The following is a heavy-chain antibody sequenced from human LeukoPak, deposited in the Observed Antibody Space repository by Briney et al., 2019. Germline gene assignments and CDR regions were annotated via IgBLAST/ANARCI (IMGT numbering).Heavy chain of an antibody. V-gene: IGHV3-74*01. Sequence: GGSLRLSCAASGFTFSSYWMHWVRQAPGKGPVWVSRINSDGSSTSYADSVKGRFTISRDNAKNTLYLQMNSLRAEDTAVYYCARDDYGDYQFDCWGQGTLVTVSS. CDR3: ARDDYGDYQFDC. CDR1: GFTFSSYW. J-gene: IGHJ4*02. CDR2: INSDGSST. D-gene: IGHD4-17*01.